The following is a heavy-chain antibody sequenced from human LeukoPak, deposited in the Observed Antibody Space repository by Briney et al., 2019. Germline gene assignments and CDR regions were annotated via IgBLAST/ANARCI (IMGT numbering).Heavy chain of an antibody. CDR1: GFTFSSYS. CDR3: ARAANRGITMVRGDSFDY. J-gene: IGHJ4*02. CDR2: ISSSSSYT. Sequence: PGGSLRLSCAASGFTFSSYSMNWVRQAPGKGLEWVSSISSSSSYTYYADSVKGRFTISRDNSKNTLYLQMNSLRAEDTAVYYCARAANRGITMVRGDSFDYWGQGTLVTVSS. V-gene: IGHV3-21*04. D-gene: IGHD3-10*01.